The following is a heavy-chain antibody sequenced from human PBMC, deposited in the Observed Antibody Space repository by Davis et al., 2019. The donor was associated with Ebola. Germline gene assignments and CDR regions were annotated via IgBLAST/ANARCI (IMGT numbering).Heavy chain of an antibody. D-gene: IGHD3-16*02. CDR2: IYYSGST. Sequence: SETLSLTCTVSGGSISSYYWSWIRQPPGKGLEWIGYIYYSGSTNYNPSLKSRVTISVDTSKNQFSLKLSSVTAADTAVYYCARGGLHLGELSLSYYFDYWGQGTLVTVSP. CDR3: ARGGLHLGELSLSYYFDY. V-gene: IGHV4-59*01. J-gene: IGHJ4*02. CDR1: GGSISSYY.